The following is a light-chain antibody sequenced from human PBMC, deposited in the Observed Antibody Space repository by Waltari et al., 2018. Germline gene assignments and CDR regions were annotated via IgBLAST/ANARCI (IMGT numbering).Light chain of an antibody. CDR1: SIDLGHYDY. CDR3: SSYSGTNTRVI. J-gene: IGLJ2*01. V-gene: IGLV2-14*03. CDR2: DVS. Sequence: QSALTQPASVSGSPGHSLSISFTGTSIDLGHYDYVSWYQQPPGKAPKLMIYDVSHRPSGVSNRFSGSKSGNTASLITSGLQSEDEGDYYCSSYSGTNTRVIFGGGTKLTVL.